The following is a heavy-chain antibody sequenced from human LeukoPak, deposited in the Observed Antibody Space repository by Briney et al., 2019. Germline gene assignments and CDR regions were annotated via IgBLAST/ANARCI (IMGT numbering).Heavy chain of an antibody. J-gene: IGHJ3*02. CDR1: GFTFDDYA. CDR2: ISWNSGSI. D-gene: IGHD1-26*01. Sequence: GGSLRLSCAASGFTFDDYAMHWVRQAPGKGLEWVSGISWNSGSIGYADSVKGRFTISRDNAKNSLYLQMNSLRAEDMALYYCARLVGATGAFDIWGQGTMVTVSS. CDR3: ARLVGATGAFDI. V-gene: IGHV3-9*03.